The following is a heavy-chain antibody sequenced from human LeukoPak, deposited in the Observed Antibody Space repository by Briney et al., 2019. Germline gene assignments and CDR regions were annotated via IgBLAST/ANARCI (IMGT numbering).Heavy chain of an antibody. CDR2: IYYSGYT. CDR3: ASRGVVRGISYYFDY. J-gene: IGHJ4*02. V-gene: IGHV4-59*01. D-gene: IGHD3-10*02. Sequence: SETLSLTCTVSGGSISSYYWSWIRQPPGKGLEWIGYIYYSGYTNYNPSLKSRVTISVDTSKNQFSLKLTSVTAADTAVYYCASRGVVRGISYYFDYWGQGTLVTVSS. CDR1: GGSISSYY.